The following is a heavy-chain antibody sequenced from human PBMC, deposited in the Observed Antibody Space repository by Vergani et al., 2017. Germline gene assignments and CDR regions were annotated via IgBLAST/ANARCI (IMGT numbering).Heavy chain of an antibody. CDR3: ASQYYYDSSGKRGY. Sequence: EVQLVESGGSVVRPGGSLRLSCAASGFTFDDYGMSWVRQAPGKGLEWVSGINWNGGSTGYADSVKGRFTISRDNAKNSLYLQMNSLRAEDTALYYCASQYYYDSSGKRGYWGQGTLVTVSS. V-gene: IGHV3-20*04. D-gene: IGHD3-22*01. J-gene: IGHJ4*02. CDR2: INWNGGST. CDR1: GFTFDDYG.